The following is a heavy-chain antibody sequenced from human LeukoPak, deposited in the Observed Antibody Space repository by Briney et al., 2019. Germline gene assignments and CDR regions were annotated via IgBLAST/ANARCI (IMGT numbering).Heavy chain of an antibody. J-gene: IGHJ4*02. CDR3: ARGIWFGELLPRFFDY. V-gene: IGHV3-11*04. CDR2: ISASGSTI. Sequence: GGSLRLSCAASRFTFSDYYMSWIRQAPGKGLEWVSYISASGSTIYYADSVKGRFTISRDNAKNSLYLQMNSLRAEDTAVYYCARGIWFGELLPRFFDYWGQGTLVTVSS. D-gene: IGHD3-10*01. CDR1: RFTFSDYY.